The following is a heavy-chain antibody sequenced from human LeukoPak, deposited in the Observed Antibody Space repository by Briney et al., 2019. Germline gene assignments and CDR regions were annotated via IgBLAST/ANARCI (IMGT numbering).Heavy chain of an antibody. CDR3: ARDRRLLWFGEYYYYMDV. V-gene: IGHV4-61*02. CDR2: FHTRGST. D-gene: IGHD3-10*01. CDR1: RGSISSGNYY. J-gene: IGHJ6*03. Sequence: SETLSLTCTVSRGSISSGNYYWSWIRQPAGKGLEWIGRFHTRGSTNYNPSLKSRVIISVDTSKNQFSLKLSSVTAADTAVYYCARDRRLLWFGEYYYYMDVWGKGTTVTVSS.